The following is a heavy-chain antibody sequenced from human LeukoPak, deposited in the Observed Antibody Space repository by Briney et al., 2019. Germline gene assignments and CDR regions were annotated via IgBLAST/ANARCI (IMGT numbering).Heavy chain of an antibody. CDR2: IYPGDSDT. CDR1: GYSFTNYW. CDR3: ASTYSSSWYSSFDY. Sequence: GESLQISCKGSGYSFTNYWIGWVRRMPGKGLEWKGIIYPGDSDTRYSPSFQGQVTISADKSINTAYLQWSSLKASDTAMYYCASTYSSSWYSSFDYWGQGTLVTVSS. D-gene: IGHD6-13*01. J-gene: IGHJ4*02. V-gene: IGHV5-51*01.